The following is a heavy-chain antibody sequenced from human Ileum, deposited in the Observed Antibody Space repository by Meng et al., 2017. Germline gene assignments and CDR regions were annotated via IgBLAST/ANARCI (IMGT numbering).Heavy chain of an antibody. J-gene: IGHJ4*02. CDR2: MYHSGTT. V-gene: IGHV4-4*02. D-gene: IGHD6-19*01. Sequence: QVQRQESGPGLVSPAETLSITCSVSGASIRSGNWWSWVRQSPGKGLEWIGEMYHSGTTNYNPSLKSRVTISLDTSKNQLSLKLTSVTAADTAVYYCARHIGVPGTRGFDYWGQGTLVTVSS. CDR1: GASIRSGNW. CDR3: ARHIGVPGTRGFDY.